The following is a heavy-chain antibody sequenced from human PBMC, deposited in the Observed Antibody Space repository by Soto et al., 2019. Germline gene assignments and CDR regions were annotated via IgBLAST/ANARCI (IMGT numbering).Heavy chain of an antibody. J-gene: IGHJ6*03. V-gene: IGHV4-59*08. CDR1: GGSISSYY. Sequence: QVQLQESAPGLVKPSETLSLTCTVAGGSISSYYWTRVRQSPGKGLEWIGYVFSSGSTNYNPSLESRVTMSIETSKNQFSLTVISVAAADTDGYYSARRGKKAFYYYMDVWGKGTTFTVS. CDR2: VFSSGST. CDR3: ARRGKKAFYYYMDV.